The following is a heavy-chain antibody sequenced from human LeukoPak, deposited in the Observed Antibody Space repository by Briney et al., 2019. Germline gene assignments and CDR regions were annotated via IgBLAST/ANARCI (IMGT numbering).Heavy chain of an antibody. J-gene: IGHJ4*02. D-gene: IGHD3-10*01. V-gene: IGHV3-23*01. CDR1: GFTFSSYA. CDR3: ARDCCASGSLDY. CDR2: ISGSGGNT. Sequence: GGSLRLSCAASGFTFSSYAMSWVRQAPGKGLEWVSVISGSGGNTYYADSVKGRFTISRDNAKNSLYLQMNTLRAEDTAVYYCARDCCASGSLDYWGQGALVTVSS.